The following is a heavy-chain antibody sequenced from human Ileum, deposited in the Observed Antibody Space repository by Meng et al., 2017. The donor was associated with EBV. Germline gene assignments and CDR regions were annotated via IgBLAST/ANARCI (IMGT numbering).Heavy chain of an antibody. J-gene: IGHJ4*02. Sequence: VQLVHSGAEVKKPGASVKVACKASGYTFTSYAMHWVRQAPGQRLEWMGWINAGNSNTKYSQKFQGRVTITRDTSASTAYMELSSLRSEDTAVYYCASHALWQQTFDYWGQGTLVTVSS. CDR3: ASHALWQQTFDY. CDR2: INAGNSNT. V-gene: IGHV1-3*01. CDR1: GYTFTSYA. D-gene: IGHD2-21*01.